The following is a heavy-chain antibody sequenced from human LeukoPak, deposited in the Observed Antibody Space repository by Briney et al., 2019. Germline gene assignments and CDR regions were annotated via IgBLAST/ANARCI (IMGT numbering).Heavy chain of an antibody. CDR1: GYTFTDYY. V-gene: IGHV1-18*04. Sequence: ASVKVSCKASGYTFTDYYIHWVRQAPGQGLEGMGWISAYNGNTNYAQKLQGRVTMTTDTSTSTAYMELRSLTSDDTAVYYCVRDRSGGSGSYYTTWGQGTLVTVSS. CDR2: ISAYNGNT. J-gene: IGHJ5*02. CDR3: VRDRSGGSGSYYTT. D-gene: IGHD3-10*01.